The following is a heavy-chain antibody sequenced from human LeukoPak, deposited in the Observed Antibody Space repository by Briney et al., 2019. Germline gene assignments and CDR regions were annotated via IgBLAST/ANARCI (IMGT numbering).Heavy chain of an antibody. D-gene: IGHD3-22*01. CDR2: ISYDGSNK. Sequence: PWGSLRLSCAASGFTFSSYAMHWVRQAPGKGLEWVAVISYDGSNKYYADSVKGRFTISRDNSKNTLYLQMNSLRAEDTAVYYCARDTYDSSGYSYGIYWGQGTLVTVSS. J-gene: IGHJ4*02. V-gene: IGHV3-30-3*01. CDR1: GFTFSSYA. CDR3: ARDTYDSSGYSYGIY.